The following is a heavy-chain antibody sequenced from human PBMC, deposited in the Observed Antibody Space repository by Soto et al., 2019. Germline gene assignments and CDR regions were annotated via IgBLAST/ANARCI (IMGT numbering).Heavy chain of an antibody. J-gene: IGHJ5*02. CDR3: AKDAVPRKGEWDWFDR. D-gene: IGHD3-16*01. Sequence: EVQLLESGGGLVQPGGSLRLSCAASGFTFSNYAMSWVRQAPGKGLEWVSTIHGSGAGTYYADAVKGRFTVSRDKCKETLYLQLSSLRVDDTAVYYCAKDAVPRKGEWDWFDRWGQGTLVTVSS. CDR2: IHGSGAGT. V-gene: IGHV3-23*01. CDR1: GFTFSNYA.